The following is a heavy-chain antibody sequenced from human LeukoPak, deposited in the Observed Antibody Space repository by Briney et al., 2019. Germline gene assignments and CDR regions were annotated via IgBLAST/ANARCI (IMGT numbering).Heavy chain of an antibody. CDR3: ATIAVADYYYYMDV. CDR2: ISYDGSNK. CDR1: GFTFSSYG. D-gene: IGHD6-19*01. J-gene: IGHJ6*03. Sequence: PGGSLRLSCAASGFTFSSYGMHWVRQAPGKGLEWVAVISYDGSNKYYADSVKGRFTISRDNSKNTLYLQMNSLRAEDTAVYYCATIAVADYYYYMDVWGKGTTVTVSS. V-gene: IGHV3-30*03.